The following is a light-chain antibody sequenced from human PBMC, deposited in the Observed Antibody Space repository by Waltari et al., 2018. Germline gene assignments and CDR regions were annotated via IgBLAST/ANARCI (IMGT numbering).Light chain of an antibody. CDR2: DAS. Sequence: EIGLKQSPATLSLAPGDSASLSCRASQTANSYLAWYQQKPGQSPRLLIYDASNRATGIPAMFSASGSGTDFTLTISSLETEDFAVYYCQQRAIWPLTFGGGTRVEIK. CDR1: QTANSY. CDR3: QQRAIWPLT. J-gene: IGKJ4*01. V-gene: IGKV3-11*01.